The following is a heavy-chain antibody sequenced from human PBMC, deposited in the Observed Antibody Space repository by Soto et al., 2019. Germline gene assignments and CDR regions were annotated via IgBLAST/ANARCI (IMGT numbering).Heavy chain of an antibody. D-gene: IGHD3-9*01. Sequence: GASVKVSCKASGYTFTGYYMHWVRQAPGQGLEWMGWINPNSGGTNYAQKFQGRVTMTRDTSISTAYMELSRLRSDDTAVYYCASANYDILTGYEYYYYYGIDVWGQGTTVTVSS. CDR3: ASANYDILTGYEYYYYYGIDV. CDR1: GYTFTGYY. V-gene: IGHV1-2*02. J-gene: IGHJ6*02. CDR2: INPNSGGT.